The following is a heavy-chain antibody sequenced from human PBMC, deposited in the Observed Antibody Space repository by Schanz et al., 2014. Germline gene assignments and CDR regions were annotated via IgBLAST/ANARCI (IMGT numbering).Heavy chain of an antibody. Sequence: QVQLVQSGAEVKKPGASVKVSCKASGYTFTSYGINWVRQAPGQGLEWMGRIIPILGIANYAQKFQGRVTITADRSTSTVYMELNSLRSEDTAVYYCARTIAYGGSSGYFDYWGQGTLVTVSS. D-gene: IGHD4-17*01. V-gene: IGHV1-69*04. CDR2: IIPILGIA. CDR3: ARTIAYGGSSGYFDY. J-gene: IGHJ4*02. CDR1: GYTFTSYG.